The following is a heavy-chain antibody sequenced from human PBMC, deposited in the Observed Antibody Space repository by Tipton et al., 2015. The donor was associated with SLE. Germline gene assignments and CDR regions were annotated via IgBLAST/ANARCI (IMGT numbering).Heavy chain of an antibody. D-gene: IGHD2-15*01. V-gene: IGHV4-30-4*01. CDR1: GGSISSGDYY. Sequence: TLSLTCTVSGGSISSGDYYWSWIRQPPGKGLEWIGYIYYSGSTYYNPSLKSRVTISVDTSKNQFSLKLSSVTAADTAVYYCAYNLGYCSGGTCYSEYYGMDVWGQGTTVTVSS. CDR2: IYYSGST. CDR3: AYNLGYCSGGTCYSEYYGMDV. J-gene: IGHJ6*02.